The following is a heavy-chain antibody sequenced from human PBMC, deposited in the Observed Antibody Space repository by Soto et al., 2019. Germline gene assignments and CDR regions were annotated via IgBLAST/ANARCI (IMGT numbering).Heavy chain of an antibody. CDR1: GYTFTSYD. D-gene: IGHD3-3*01. V-gene: IGHV1-8*01. CDR2: MNPNSGNT. J-gene: IGHJ6*03. Sequence: ASVKVSCKASGYTFTSYDINWVRQATGQGLEWMGWMNPNSGNTGYAQKFQGRVTMTRNTSISTAYMELSSLRTEDTAVYYCARGGRRITIFGVVPYYCMDVWAKGPRSPSP. CDR3: ARGGRRITIFGVVPYYCMDV.